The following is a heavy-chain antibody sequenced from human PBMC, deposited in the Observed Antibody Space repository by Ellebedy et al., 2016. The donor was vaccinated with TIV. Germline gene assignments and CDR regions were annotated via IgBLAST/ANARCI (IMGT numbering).Heavy chain of an antibody. D-gene: IGHD3-3*01. CDR1: GYTFTGYY. J-gene: IGHJ5*02. V-gene: IGHV1-2*02. CDR2: INPNSGGT. Sequence: ASVKVSXKASGYTFTGYYMHWVRQAPGQGLEWMGWINPNSGGTNYAQKFQGRVTMTRDTSISTAYMELSRLRSDDTAVYYCARVSIFGVVIIGWFDPWGQGTLVTVSS. CDR3: ARVSIFGVVIIGWFDP.